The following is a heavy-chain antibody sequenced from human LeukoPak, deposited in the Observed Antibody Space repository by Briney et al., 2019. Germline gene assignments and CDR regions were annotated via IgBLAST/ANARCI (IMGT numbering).Heavy chain of an antibody. CDR1: GFIFNTYS. Sequence: GGSLRLSCAASGFIFNTYSMNCVRQAPGKGRGWVYNIIVISSTIYYADSVKGRFTISRDNAKNSLYLQMNSLRAEDTAVYYCARDRVVPAAIRSDYYYYMDVWGKGTTVTVSS. D-gene: IGHD2-2*02. CDR2: IIVISSTI. CDR3: ARDRVVPAAIRSDYYYYMDV. J-gene: IGHJ6*03. V-gene: IGHV3-48*01.